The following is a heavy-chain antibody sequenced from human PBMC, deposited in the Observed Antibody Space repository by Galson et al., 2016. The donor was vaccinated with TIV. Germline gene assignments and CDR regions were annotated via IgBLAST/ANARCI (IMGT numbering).Heavy chain of an antibody. J-gene: IGHJ4*02. CDR2: IDPISSGT. V-gene: IGHV1-2*02. D-gene: IGHD1-14*01. Sequence: SVKVSCKASGYTFSDYYIHWVRQAPGQGLEWMGCIDPISSGTRYAQKLQGRVTMTRDTSISTAYMELSRLRSDDTAVYYCGRDRNTYHFEIPFDYWGQGAQVTASS. CDR3: GRDRNTYHFEIPFDY. CDR1: GYTFSDYY.